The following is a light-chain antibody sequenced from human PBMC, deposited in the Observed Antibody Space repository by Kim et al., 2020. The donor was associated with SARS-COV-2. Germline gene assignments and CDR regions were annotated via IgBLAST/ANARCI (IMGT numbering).Light chain of an antibody. CDR2: GKN. V-gene: IGLV3-19*01. J-gene: IGLJ3*02. CDR3: YTRDINNNRIEWV. Sequence: GQTVRIKWQGESRRSYSATGDKQKPGKAPRIVIYGKNKRPSGSPDRFSGYRAGDTASLTINGAQAEDEADDYCYTRDINNNRIEWVFGGGTQLTVL. CDR1: SRRSYS.